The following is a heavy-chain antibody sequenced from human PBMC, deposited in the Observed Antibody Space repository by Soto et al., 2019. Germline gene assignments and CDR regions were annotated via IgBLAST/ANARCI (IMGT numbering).Heavy chain of an antibody. CDR3: ARDNKYSSGWYRWFDP. V-gene: IGHV3-33*01. CDR1: GFTFSSYG. CDR2: IWYDGSNK. D-gene: IGHD6-19*01. Sequence: GGSLRLSCAASGFTFSSYGMHWVRQAPGKGLEWVAVIWYDGSNKYYADSVKGRFTISRDNSKNTLYLQMNSLRAEDTAVYYCARDNKYSSGWYRWFDPSGPGTLVTVSS. J-gene: IGHJ5*02.